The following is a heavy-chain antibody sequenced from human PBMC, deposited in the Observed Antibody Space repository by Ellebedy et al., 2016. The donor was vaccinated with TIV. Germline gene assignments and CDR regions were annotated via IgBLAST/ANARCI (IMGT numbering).Heavy chain of an antibody. V-gene: IGHV1-18*01. D-gene: IGHD3-22*01. Sequence: ASVKVSCKASGGTFSSYAISWVRQAPGQGLEWMGWISAYNGNTNYAQKLQGRVTMTTDTSTSTAYMELRSLRSDDTAVYYCARVVYDSNMFDYWGQGTLVTVSS. CDR3: ARVVYDSNMFDY. CDR2: ISAYNGNT. CDR1: GGTFSSYA. J-gene: IGHJ4*02.